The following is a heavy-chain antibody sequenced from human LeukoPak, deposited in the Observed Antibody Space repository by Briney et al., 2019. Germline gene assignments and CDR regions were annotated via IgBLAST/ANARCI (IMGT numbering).Heavy chain of an antibody. D-gene: IGHD3-10*01. CDR2: INPNSGGT. J-gene: IGHJ4*02. Sequence: ASVKVSCKASGYTFTGYYMHWVRQAPGQGLEWMGWINPNSGGTNYAQKFQGRVTMTRDTSISTAYMEVSSLRSDDTAIYYCARTIIDSGTSYWGQGTPVTVSS. CDR3: ARTIIDSGTSY. CDR1: GYTFTGYY. V-gene: IGHV1-2*02.